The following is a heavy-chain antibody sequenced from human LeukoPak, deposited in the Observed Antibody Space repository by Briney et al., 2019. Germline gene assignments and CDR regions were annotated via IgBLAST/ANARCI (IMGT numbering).Heavy chain of an antibody. Sequence: PGGSLRLSCAASGFTFSSYAMSWVRQAPGKGLEWVSVIHAGGKTLYADSVQGRFTVSRHNSENTVYLQMNSLRPEDTAVYFCASGESAQQVFEYWGQGTLVTVSS. D-gene: IGHD4-17*01. CDR2: IHAGGKT. V-gene: IGHV3-53*04. J-gene: IGHJ4*02. CDR3: ASGESAQQVFEY. CDR1: GFTFSSYA.